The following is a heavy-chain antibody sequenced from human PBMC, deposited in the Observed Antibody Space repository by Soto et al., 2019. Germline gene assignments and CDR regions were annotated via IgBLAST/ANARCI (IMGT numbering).Heavy chain of an antibody. CDR2: IHYTGST. V-gene: IGHV4-59*01. D-gene: IGHD1-1*01. J-gene: IGHJ5*02. CDR1: GGSMSRYC. CDR3: ARDLTISSTDGPLDP. Sequence: LSLTCTVSGGSMSRYCWTWIRQPPGKGLEWIGNIHYTGSTNYNPSLKSRVTILLGTSTSQFSLKVSSVTAADTAVYYCARDLTISSTDGPLDPWGHGTLVTVSS.